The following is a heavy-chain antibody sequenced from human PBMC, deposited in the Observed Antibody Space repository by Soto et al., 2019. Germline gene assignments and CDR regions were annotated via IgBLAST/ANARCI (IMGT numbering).Heavy chain of an antibody. D-gene: IGHD3-9*01. J-gene: IGHJ4*02. V-gene: IGHV3-23*01. Sequence: PGGSLRLSGAASGFTFSSYAMVWVRQAPWKGLEWVSTITANSVSTAYGDSVKGRFTISRDNSKSTLYLQMNSLRVEDTAAYYCAKSPERPTRYFDYWGQGTLVPFSP. CDR1: GFTFSSYA. CDR2: ITANSVST. CDR3: AKSPERPTRYFDY.